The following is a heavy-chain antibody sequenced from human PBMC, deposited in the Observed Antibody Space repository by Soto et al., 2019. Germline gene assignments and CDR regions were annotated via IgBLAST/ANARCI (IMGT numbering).Heavy chain of an antibody. D-gene: IGHD3-3*01. CDR3: ARGDAIFGVVTTVDH. Sequence: GGSLRLSCAASGFTFSSYWMHWVRQAPGKGLVWVSRINSDGSSTSYADSVKGRFTISRDNAKNTLYLQMNSLRAEDTAVYYCARGDAIFGVVTTVDHWGQGTLVTLSS. V-gene: IGHV3-74*01. J-gene: IGHJ4*02. CDR2: INSDGSST. CDR1: GFTFSSYW.